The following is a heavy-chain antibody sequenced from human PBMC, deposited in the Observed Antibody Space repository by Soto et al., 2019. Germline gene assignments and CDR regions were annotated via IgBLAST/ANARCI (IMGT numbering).Heavy chain of an antibody. CDR3: ARYRVAADMSDFDY. Sequence: GGSLILSCTGPGFTFGGYAIGLVRQAQGKGLEWVGSIRGRAYGMTTEYAASVRGRFTISRDDSNNNAHLQMNSLRTEDTAVYYCARYRVAADMSDFDYWGQGTQVTVSS. CDR2: IRGRAYGMTT. V-gene: IGHV3-49*04. J-gene: IGHJ4*02. D-gene: IGHD6-13*01. CDR1: GFTFGGYA.